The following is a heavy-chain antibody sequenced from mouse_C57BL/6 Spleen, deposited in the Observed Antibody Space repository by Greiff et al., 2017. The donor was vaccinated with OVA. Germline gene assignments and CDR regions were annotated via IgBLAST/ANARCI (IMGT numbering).Heavy chain of an antibody. Sequence: EVKLMESGEGLVKPGGSLKLSCAASGFTFSSYAMSWVRQTPEKRLEWVAYISSGGDYIYYADTVKGRFTISRDNARNTLYLQMSSLKSEDTAMYYCTRDPPPTTVVAHWYFDVWGTGTTVTVSS. D-gene: IGHD1-1*01. CDR1: GFTFSSYA. V-gene: IGHV5-9-1*02. CDR3: TRDPPPTTVVAHWYFDV. CDR2: ISSGGDYI. J-gene: IGHJ1*03.